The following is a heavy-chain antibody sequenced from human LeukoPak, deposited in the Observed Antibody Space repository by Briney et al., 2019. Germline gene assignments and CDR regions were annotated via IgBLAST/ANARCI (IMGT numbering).Heavy chain of an antibody. CDR2: INPNSGGT. D-gene: IGHD3-9*01. Sequence: ASVKVSCKASGYTFTGYYMHWVRQAPGQGLEWMGWINPNSGGTSYAQKFQGRVTMTRDTSISTAYMELSRLRSDDTAVYYCARVYDILTDYSDWFDPWGQGTLVTVSS. CDR3: ARVYDILTDYSDWFDP. CDR1: GYTFTGYY. V-gene: IGHV1-2*02. J-gene: IGHJ5*02.